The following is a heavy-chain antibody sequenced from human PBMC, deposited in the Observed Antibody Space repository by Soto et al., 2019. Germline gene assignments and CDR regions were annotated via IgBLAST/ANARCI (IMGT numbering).Heavy chain of an antibody. CDR3: ARDRDYGMDV. V-gene: IGHV3-74*01. J-gene: IGHJ6*02. CDR2: INSDGSTT. CDR1: GFTFTTSW. D-gene: IGHD3-10*01. Sequence: EVQLVESGGGLVQPGGSLRLSCAASGFTFTTSWMHWVRQAHEKGLVWVSHINSDGSTTTYADSVRGRFTISRDNAKNTLYLQMNSLRVEDTAVYYCARDRDYGMDVWGQGTTVIVSS.